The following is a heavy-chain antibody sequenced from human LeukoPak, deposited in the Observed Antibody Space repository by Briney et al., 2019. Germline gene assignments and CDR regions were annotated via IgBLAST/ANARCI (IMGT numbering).Heavy chain of an antibody. D-gene: IGHD5-18*01. J-gene: IGHJ4*02. CDR1: GXSFSSFK. CDR3: AREGLGYGDFDY. V-gene: IGHV3-48*03. Sequence: GGSLRLSCAASGXSFSSFKMTWVRQAPGKGLEWVSYISNRDKDTNYADSVKGRFTISRDNAKNSLYLQMNSLRAEDTAVYYCAREGLGYGDFDYWGQGTLVTVSS. CDR2: ISNRDKDT.